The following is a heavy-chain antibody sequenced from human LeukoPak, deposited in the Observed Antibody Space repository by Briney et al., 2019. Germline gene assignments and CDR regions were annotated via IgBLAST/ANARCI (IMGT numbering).Heavy chain of an antibody. CDR2: IYSSGNT. J-gene: IGHJ3*02. Sequence: QPGGSLRLSCAASGFTVSSNYMSWVRQAPGKGLEWVSVIYSSGNTFYADSVKGRFTISRDNSKNTLYLQMNSLRVEDTAVYFCARTITMARVDIWGQGTMVTVSS. CDR1: GFTVSSNY. V-gene: IGHV3-53*01. D-gene: IGHD3-10*01. CDR3: ARTITMARVDI.